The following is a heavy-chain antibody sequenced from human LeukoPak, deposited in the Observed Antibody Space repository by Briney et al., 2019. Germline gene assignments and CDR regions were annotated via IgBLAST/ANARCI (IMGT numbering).Heavy chain of an antibody. J-gene: IGHJ6*02. CDR2: IYYSGST. CDR1: GGSISSGDYY. Sequence: SETLSLTCTVSGGSISSGDYYWSWIRQPPGKGLEGIGYIYYSGSTYYNPSLKSRVTISVDTSKNQFSLKLSSVTAADTAVYYCARVRPPRGMDVWGQGTTVTVSS. V-gene: IGHV4-30-4*01. CDR3: ARVRPPRGMDV.